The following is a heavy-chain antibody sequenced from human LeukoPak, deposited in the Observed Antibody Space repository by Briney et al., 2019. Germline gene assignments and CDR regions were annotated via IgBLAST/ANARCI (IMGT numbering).Heavy chain of an antibody. J-gene: IGHJ4*02. D-gene: IGHD2-15*01. CDR1: GFTFSSYA. CDR2: ISGCGGST. Sequence: PGGSLRLSCAASGFTFSSYAMSWVRQAPGKGLEWVSAISGCGGSTYYADSVKGRFTISRDNSKNTLYLQMNSLRAEDTAVYYCAKDYCSGGSCYSGVPDYWGQGTLVTVSS. V-gene: IGHV3-23*01. CDR3: AKDYCSGGSCYSGVPDY.